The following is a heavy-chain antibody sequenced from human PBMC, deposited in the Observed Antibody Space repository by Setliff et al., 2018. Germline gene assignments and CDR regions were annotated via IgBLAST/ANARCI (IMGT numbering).Heavy chain of an antibody. CDR1: GFVFGTYG. J-gene: IGHJ4*02. CDR2: VRFDGSYK. D-gene: IGHD4-4*01. CDR3: VRGRTTYYFDY. V-gene: IGHV3-30*02. Sequence: PGESLKISCAASGFVFGTYGMHWVRQAPGKGLDWVASVRFDGSYKVYADSVKGRFTIFRDNSKNTLYLQMSSLRADDTAVYYCVRGRTTYYFDYWGQGTLVTVSS.